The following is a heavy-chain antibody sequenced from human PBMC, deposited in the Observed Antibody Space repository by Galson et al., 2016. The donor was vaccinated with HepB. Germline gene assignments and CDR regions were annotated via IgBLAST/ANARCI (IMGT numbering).Heavy chain of an antibody. CDR2: IRSKAYGGTP. Sequence: SLRLSCAASGFTFGDHAMTWVRQAPGKGLEWVGFIRSKAYGGTPEYAASVEDRFTISRDDSISIAYLQMNSLKAEDTAVYYCTRDNSYYFDYWGQGTPVTVSS. CDR1: GFTFGDHA. CDR3: TRDNSYYFDY. V-gene: IGHV3-49*04. J-gene: IGHJ4*02.